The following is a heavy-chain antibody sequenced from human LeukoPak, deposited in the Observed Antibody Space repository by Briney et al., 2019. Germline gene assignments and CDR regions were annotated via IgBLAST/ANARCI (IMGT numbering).Heavy chain of an antibody. CDR2: IRSSSEII. J-gene: IGHJ4*02. D-gene: IGHD1-14*01. CDR3: ARYVTRPAGRNLDY. Sequence: PGGSLRLSCAASGFIFSDYDMTWVRQAPGKGLEWISYIRSSSEIIYYAASVRGRFIISRDNAKNSLYLQMNNLRSEDTAVYYCARYVTRPAGRNLDYWGQGTLVTVSA. V-gene: IGHV3-48*01. CDR1: GFIFSDYD.